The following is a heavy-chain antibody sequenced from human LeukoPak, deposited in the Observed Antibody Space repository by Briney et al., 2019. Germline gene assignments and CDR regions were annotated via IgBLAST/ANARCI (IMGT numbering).Heavy chain of an antibody. D-gene: IGHD3-10*01. J-gene: IGHJ5*02. Sequence: GESLKISCKGSGYSFTSYWIGWVRQTPGKGLEWMGIIYPGDSDTRYSPSFQGQVTISADKSISTAYLQWSSLKASDTAMYYCARKSYGSGDGGWFDPWGQGTLVIVSS. V-gene: IGHV5-51*01. CDR2: IYPGDSDT. CDR3: ARKSYGSGDGGWFDP. CDR1: GYSFTSYW.